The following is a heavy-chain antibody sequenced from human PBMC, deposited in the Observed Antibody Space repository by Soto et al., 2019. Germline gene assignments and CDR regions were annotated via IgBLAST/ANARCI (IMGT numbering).Heavy chain of an antibody. CDR2: ISGSGGST. D-gene: IGHD4-4*01. J-gene: IGHJ6*02. CDR3: AREISNYNGNYYGMDV. V-gene: IGHV3-23*01. Sequence: EVQLLESGGGLVQPGGSLRLSCAASGFTFSSYAMSWVRQAPGKGLEWVSAISGSGGSTYYADSVKGRFTISRDNSKNTLYLQMNSLRAEDTAVYYCAREISNYNGNYYGMDVWGQGTTVTVSS. CDR1: GFTFSSYA.